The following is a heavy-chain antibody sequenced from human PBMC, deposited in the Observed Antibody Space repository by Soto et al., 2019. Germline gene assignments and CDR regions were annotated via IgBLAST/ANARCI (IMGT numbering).Heavy chain of an antibody. CDR2: INPSGGST. V-gene: IGHV1-46*03. CDR3: ASPVIVVVPAAFHFGMDV. D-gene: IGHD2-2*01. Sequence: ASVKVSCKASGYTFTSYYMYWVRQAPGQGLEEMGIINPSGGSTSYAQKSQGRVTMTRDTSTSTVYMELSSLRSEDTAVYYCASPVIVVVPAAFHFGMDVRCQGTTVTVSS. J-gene: IGHJ6*02. CDR1: GYTFTSYY.